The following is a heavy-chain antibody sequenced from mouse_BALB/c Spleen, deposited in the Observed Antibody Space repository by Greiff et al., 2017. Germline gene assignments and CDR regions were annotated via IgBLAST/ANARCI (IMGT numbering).Heavy chain of an antibody. CDR1: GFSFTSYW. CDR2: IHPSDSET. J-gene: IGHJ4*01. D-gene: IGHD2-1*01. Sequence: VQLQQPGAELVRPGASVTLSCTASGFSFTSYWMNWVKQSPGKGLEWIGMIHPSDSETSLTQNFEDKATFTVDKSSSTAYMQHSRPTSEDSAVYYGARWGNSPYYAMDYWGQGTSVTVSS. CDR3: ARWGNSPYYAMDY. V-gene: IGHV1-61*01.